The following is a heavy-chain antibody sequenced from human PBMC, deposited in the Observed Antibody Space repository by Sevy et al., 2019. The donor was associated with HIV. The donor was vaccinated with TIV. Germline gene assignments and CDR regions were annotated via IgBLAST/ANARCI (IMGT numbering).Heavy chain of an antibody. CDR3: ARGGDKDTAMAPYYFDY. V-gene: IGHV4-34*01. CDR2: INHSGST. J-gene: IGHJ4*02. CDR1: GGSFIGYY. D-gene: IGHD5-18*01. Sequence: SETLSLTCAVYGGSFIGYYWSWIRQPPGKGLEWIGEINHSGSTNYNPSLKSRVTISVDTSKNQFSLKLSSVTAADTAVYYCARGGDKDTAMAPYYFDYWGQGTLVTVSS.